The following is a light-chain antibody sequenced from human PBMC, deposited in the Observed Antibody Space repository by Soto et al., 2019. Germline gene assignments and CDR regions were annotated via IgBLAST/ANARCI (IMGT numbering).Light chain of an antibody. J-gene: IGKJ1*01. CDR2: SAS. CDR3: QQYSASPRT. Sequence: PGERATLSCRASRTVDGNYLAWYHQKPGQAPRLLIHSASTRAPGIPDRFSASGAATDFTLTISRLEPEDSAVYYCQQYSASPRTFGPGTKVEIK. V-gene: IGKV3-20*01. CDR1: RTVDGNY.